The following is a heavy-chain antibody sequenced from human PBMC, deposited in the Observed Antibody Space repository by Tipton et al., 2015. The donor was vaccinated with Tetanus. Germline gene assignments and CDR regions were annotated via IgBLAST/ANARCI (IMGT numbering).Heavy chain of an antibody. D-gene: IGHD1-14*01. CDR3: AREALSTNHFDY. J-gene: IGHJ4*02. CDR2: INPSGGST. V-gene: IGHV1-46*01. CDR1: GYTFTSYY. Sequence: QSGAEVKKPGASVKVSCKASGYTFTSYYMHWVRQAPGQGLEWMGIINPSGGSTSYAQKFQGRVTMTRDTSTSTVYMELSSLRSEDTAXYYCAREALSTNHFDYWGQGTLVTVSS.